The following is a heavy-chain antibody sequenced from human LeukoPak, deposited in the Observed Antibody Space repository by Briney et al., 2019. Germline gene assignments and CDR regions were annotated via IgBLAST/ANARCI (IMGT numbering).Heavy chain of an antibody. CDR2: IYYSGST. J-gene: IGHJ4*02. D-gene: IGHD6-19*01. CDR3: ARLPDIAVADVDY. CDR1: GGSISSSSYY. Sequence: PSETLSLTCTVSGGSISSSSYYWGWIRQPPGKGLEWIGSIYYSGSTYYNPSLKSRVTISVDTSKNQFSLKLSSVTAADTAVYYCARLPDIAVADVDYWGQGTLVTVSS. V-gene: IGHV4-39*01.